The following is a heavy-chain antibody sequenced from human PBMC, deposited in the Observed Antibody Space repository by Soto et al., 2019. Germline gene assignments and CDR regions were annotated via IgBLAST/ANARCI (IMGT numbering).Heavy chain of an antibody. CDR3: AREWIIHQPGYSSGWCDY. Sequence: GASVKLTCKASGYTFTGYSMHWVRQAHGQGLEWMGWINPNSGGTNYAQKFQGWVTMTRDTSISTAYMELSRLRSDDTDVYYCAREWIIHQPGYSSGWCDYWG. J-gene: IGHJ5*01. V-gene: IGHV1-2*04. CDR1: GYTFTGYS. CDR2: INPNSGGT. D-gene: IGHD6-19*01.